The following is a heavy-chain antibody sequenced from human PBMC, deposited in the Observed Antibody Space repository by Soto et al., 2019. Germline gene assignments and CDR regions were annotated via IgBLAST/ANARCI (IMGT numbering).Heavy chain of an antibody. D-gene: IGHD1-1*01. CDR3: ARGRYGDY. CDR2: ISAHNGNT. CDR1: GYDFTTYG. J-gene: IGHJ4*02. Sequence: QVHLVQSGAEVKNPGASVKVSCKGSGYDFTTYGITWVRQAPGQGLEWMAWISAHNGNTNYAPNLQGRVTVTRDTSTSTAYIERRRLRSDDTAVYYCARGRYGDYWGQGALVTVSS. V-gene: IGHV1-18*01.